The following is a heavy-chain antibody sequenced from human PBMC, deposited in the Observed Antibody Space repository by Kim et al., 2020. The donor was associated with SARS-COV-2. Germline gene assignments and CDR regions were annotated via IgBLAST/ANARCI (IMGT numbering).Heavy chain of an antibody. V-gene: IGHV3-21*01. CDR2: ISSSSSYI. D-gene: IGHD6-13*01. Sequence: GGSLRLSCAASGFTFSSYSMNWVRQAPGKGLEWVSSISSSSSYIYYADSVKGRFTISRDNAKNSLYLQMNSLRAEDTAVYYCAREGSSSWYLYWGQGTLVTVSS. CDR1: GFTFSSYS. J-gene: IGHJ4*02. CDR3: AREGSSSWYLY.